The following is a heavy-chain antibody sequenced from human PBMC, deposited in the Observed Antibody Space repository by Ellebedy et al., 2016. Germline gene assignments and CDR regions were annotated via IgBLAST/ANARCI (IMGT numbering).Heavy chain of an antibody. CDR2: ISSGGGYT. CDR1: AFNFSSYA. Sequence: GESLKISCTVSAFNFSSYAMTWVRQVPGKGLEWVSGISSGGGYTYYSDSVKGRFTISRDNSKNTLDLQMSSLRAEDTAVYYCAIVVVAAPNYFDPWGQGTLVTVSS. CDR3: AIVVVAAPNYFDP. J-gene: IGHJ5*02. V-gene: IGHV3-23*01. D-gene: IGHD2-15*01.